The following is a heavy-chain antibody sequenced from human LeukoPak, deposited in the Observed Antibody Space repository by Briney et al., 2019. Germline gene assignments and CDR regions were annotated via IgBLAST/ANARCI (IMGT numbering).Heavy chain of an antibody. V-gene: IGHV3-30-3*01. J-gene: IGHJ4*02. D-gene: IGHD3-10*01. CDR1: GFTFSSYA. CDR3: AREKLYYYGSGSYDY. Sequence: GGSLRLSCAASGFTFSSYAMHWVRQAPGKGLEWVALITYNGANEYYADSLEGRFTVSRDNSKNALFLQMNSLRAEDTAVYYCAREKLYYYGSGSYDYWGQGTLVTVSS. CDR2: ITYNGANE.